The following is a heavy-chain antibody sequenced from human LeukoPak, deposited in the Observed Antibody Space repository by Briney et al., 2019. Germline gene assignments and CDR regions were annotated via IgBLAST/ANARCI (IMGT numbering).Heavy chain of an antibody. J-gene: IGHJ4*02. V-gene: IGHV3-23*01. Sequence: GGSLRLSCAASGFTVSNYAMYWVRQAPGKGLEWVSAISGRDDSTYYADSVKGRFTISRDNAKNSLYLQMNSLRAEDTAVYYCARDRVAWELTLGLGYWGQGTLVTVSS. CDR1: GFTVSNYA. CDR3: ARDRVAWELTLGLGY. CDR2: ISGRDDST. D-gene: IGHD1-26*01.